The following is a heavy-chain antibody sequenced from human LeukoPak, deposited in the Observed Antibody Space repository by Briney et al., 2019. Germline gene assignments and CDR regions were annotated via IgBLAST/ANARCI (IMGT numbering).Heavy chain of an antibody. CDR1: GYTFTIYD. V-gene: IGHV1-18*01. CDR3: ARLNNAANFLDY. D-gene: IGHD1/OR15-1a*01. J-gene: IGHJ4*02. CDR2: ITPYNGNT. Sequence: ASVKVSCKASGYTFTIYDITWVRQAPGQGLDWMGWITPYNGNTDYVQKFQGRVTMTADTSTSTAYMELRSLTSDDTAVYYCARLNNAANFLDYWGQGSLVTVSS.